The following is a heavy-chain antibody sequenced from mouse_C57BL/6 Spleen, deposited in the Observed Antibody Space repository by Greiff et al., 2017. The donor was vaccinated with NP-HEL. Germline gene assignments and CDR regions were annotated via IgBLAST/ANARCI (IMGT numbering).Heavy chain of an antibody. V-gene: IGHV1-80*01. D-gene: IGHD2-4*01. J-gene: IGHJ4*01. CDR1: GYAFSSYW. CDR2: IYPGDGDT. CDR3: ARYDYDPAMDY. Sequence: VQLQESGAELVKPGASVKISCKASGYAFSSYWMNWVKQRPGKGLEWIGQIYPGDGDTNYNGKFKGKATLTADKSSSTAYMQLSSLTSEDSAVYFCARYDYDPAMDYWGQGTSVTVSS.